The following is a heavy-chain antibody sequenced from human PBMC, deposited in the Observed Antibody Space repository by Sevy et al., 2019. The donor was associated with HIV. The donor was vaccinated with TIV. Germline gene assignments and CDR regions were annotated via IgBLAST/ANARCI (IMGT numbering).Heavy chain of an antibody. V-gene: IGHV3-48*02. CDR3: AAARCTNRVCSNTYYMEY. CDR1: GFTFSRYS. J-gene: IGHJ4*02. Sequence: GGSLRLSCAASGFTFSRYSINWVRQAPGKGLEWVSFVSSGGGTKFYADSVKGRFTVSRDNVKNSVDLQMSSLTNDDTATYYCAAARCTNRVCSNTYYMEYWGQGALVTVSS. D-gene: IGHD2-21*01. CDR2: VSSGGGTK.